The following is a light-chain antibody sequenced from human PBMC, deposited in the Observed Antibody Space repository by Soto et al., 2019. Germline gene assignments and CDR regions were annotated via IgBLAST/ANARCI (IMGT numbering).Light chain of an antibody. CDR1: QSVSSY. CDR2: DAS. CDR3: QQRKNWQVT. Sequence: EVVLTQSPGTLSLSPGERATLSCRASQSVSSYLAWYQQRPGQAPRLLIYDASNRATGIPARFTGSGSETDFTLTISSLEAEDFAVYYCQQRKNWQVTFGQGTRLEIK. V-gene: IGKV3-11*01. J-gene: IGKJ5*01.